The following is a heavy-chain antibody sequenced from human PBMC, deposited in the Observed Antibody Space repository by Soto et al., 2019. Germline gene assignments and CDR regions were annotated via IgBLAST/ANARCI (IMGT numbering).Heavy chain of an antibody. Sequence: GASVKVSCKASGGTFSSYTISWVRQAPGQGLEWMGRIIPILGIANYAQKFQGRVTITADKSTSTAYMELSSLRSEDTAVYYCARLGVDYDILTGYYGYWGQGTLVTVSS. D-gene: IGHD3-9*01. CDR2: IIPILGIA. CDR3: ARLGVDYDILTGYYGY. V-gene: IGHV1-69*02. CDR1: GGTFSSYT. J-gene: IGHJ4*02.